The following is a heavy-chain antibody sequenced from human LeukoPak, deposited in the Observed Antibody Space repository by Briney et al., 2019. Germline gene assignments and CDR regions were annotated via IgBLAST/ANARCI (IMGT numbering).Heavy chain of an antibody. V-gene: IGHV4-4*02. CDR3: ARHDNFLSAYNY. Sequence: SETLSLTCAVSGGSINSDYWWTWVRQSPGKGLEWIGEIYHTGSVNYNLSLESRVTISRDRSKNQFSLMLRSVTAADTAVYYCARHDNFLSAYNYWGQGILVTVSS. D-gene: IGHD3-3*01. J-gene: IGHJ4*02. CDR1: GGSINSDYW. CDR2: IYHTGSV.